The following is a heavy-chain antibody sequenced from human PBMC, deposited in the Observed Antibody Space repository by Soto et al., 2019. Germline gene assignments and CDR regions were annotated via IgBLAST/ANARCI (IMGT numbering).Heavy chain of an antibody. CDR3: ARGGSYVGFDS. D-gene: IGHD1-26*01. J-gene: IGHJ4*02. CDR2: IHDFGST. Sequence: LSLTCTVSGGSLKGSSHYWSWIRQPPGKGLEWIGYIHDFGSTKYNPSLESRVAISVDTSKNQFSLKVPSVTAADTAIYFCARGGSYVGFDSWGQGARVTVSS. V-gene: IGHV4-61*01. CDR1: GGSLKGSSHY.